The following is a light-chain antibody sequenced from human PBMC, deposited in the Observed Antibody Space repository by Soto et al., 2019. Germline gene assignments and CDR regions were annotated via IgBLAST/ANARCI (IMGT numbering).Light chain of an antibody. CDR2: DVS. J-gene: IGKJ1*01. V-gene: IGKV1-5*01. CDR3: QHYNSYSEA. CDR1: QSISSW. Sequence: DIQMTQSPSTLSASVGDRVTITCLASQSISSWLAWYQQKPGKAPKLLIYDVSSLESGVPSRFSGSGSGTEFTLTISSLRPDDFATYYCQHYNSYSEAFGQGTKVDIK.